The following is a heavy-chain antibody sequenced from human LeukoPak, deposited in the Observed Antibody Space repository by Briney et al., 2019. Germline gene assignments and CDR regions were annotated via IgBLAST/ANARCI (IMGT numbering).Heavy chain of an antibody. CDR1: GYTFTSYY. CDR2: INPSGGST. D-gene: IGHD2-15*01. Sequence: ASVKVSCKASGYTFTSYYMHWVRQAPGQGLEWMGIINPSGGSTSYAQKFQGRVTMTRDTSTSTAYMELRSLRFDDTAVYYCARVRRYCSGGSCYFDYWGQGTPVTVSS. CDR3: ARVRRYCSGGSCYFDY. J-gene: IGHJ4*02. V-gene: IGHV1-46*01.